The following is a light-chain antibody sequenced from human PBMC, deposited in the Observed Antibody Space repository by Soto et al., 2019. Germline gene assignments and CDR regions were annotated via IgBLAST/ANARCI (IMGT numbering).Light chain of an antibody. CDR2: GAS. V-gene: IGKV3-15*01. J-gene: IGKJ1*01. Sequence: EIVMTQAPATLSVSPGEGATLSCRASQSVRSNLAWYYQKPGQAPRLLIYGASTRATGIPARFSGSGSGTEFTLTISSLQSEDFAVYYCQQYNNWPPWTFGQGTKVDIK. CDR3: QQYNNWPPWT. CDR1: QSVRSN.